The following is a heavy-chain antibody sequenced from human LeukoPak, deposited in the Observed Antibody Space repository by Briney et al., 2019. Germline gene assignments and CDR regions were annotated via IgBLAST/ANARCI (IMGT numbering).Heavy chain of an antibody. CDR2: ISSSSSYI. CDR3: ARPPSDYYDSSVYHVDAFDI. D-gene: IGHD3-22*01. J-gene: IGHJ3*02. CDR1: GFTFSSYS. V-gene: IGHV3-21*01. Sequence: PGGSLRLSCAASGFTFSSYSMNWVRQAPGKGLEWVSSISSSSSYIYYADSVKGRFTISRDNAKNSLYLQMNSLRAEDTAVYYCARPPSDYYDSSVYHVDAFDIWGPGTMVTVSS.